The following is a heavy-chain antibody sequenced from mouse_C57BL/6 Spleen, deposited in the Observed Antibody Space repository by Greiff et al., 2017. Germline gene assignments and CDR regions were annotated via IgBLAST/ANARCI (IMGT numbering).Heavy chain of an antibody. CDR3: ARNPLGSSGYWFAY. J-gene: IGHJ3*01. D-gene: IGHD3-2*02. CDR2: IWTGGGT. CDR1: GFSLTSYA. V-gene: IGHV2-9-1*01. Sequence: VKLMESGPGLVAPSQSLSITCTVTGFSLTSYAISWVRQPPGKGLEWLGVIWTGGGTNYNSALKSRLSISKDNSKSQVFLKMNRLQTDDTARYYCARNPLGSSGYWFAYWGQGTLVTVAA.